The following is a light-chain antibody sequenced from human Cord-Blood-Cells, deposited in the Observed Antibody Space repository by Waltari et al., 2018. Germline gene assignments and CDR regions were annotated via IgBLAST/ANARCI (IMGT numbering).Light chain of an antibody. Sequence: DIQMTQSPSSLSASVVDRVTITCQASQDSSNYLNWYQQKPGKAPKLLIYDASNLETGVPSRFSGSGSGTDFTFTISSLQPEDIATYYCQQYDNLPTFGGGTKVEIK. V-gene: IGKV1-33*01. CDR2: DAS. J-gene: IGKJ4*01. CDR3: QQYDNLPT. CDR1: QDSSNY.